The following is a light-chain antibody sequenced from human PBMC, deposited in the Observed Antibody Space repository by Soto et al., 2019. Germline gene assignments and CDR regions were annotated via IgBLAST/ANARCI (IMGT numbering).Light chain of an antibody. J-gene: IGLJ1*01. CDR3: SSYTSSSTQV. Sequence: QSALTQPASVSGSPGQSITISCTGTSSDVGGYNFASWYQQYPGKAPKLMIYDLSDRPSGVSNRFSGSKSANTASLTISGLQAEDEADYYCSSYTSSSTQVFGTGPKLPVL. CDR1: SSDVGGYNF. CDR2: DLS. V-gene: IGLV2-14*01.